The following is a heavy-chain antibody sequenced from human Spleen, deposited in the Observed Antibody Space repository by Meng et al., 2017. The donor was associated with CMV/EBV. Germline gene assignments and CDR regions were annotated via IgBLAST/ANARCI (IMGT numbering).Heavy chain of an antibody. D-gene: IGHD6-6*01. Sequence: GESLKISCAASGFPFSGSAMHWVRQAFGKGLEWVGRIRSKPKGYAPAYAASVEGRFTISRDDSKNTAYLQMNSLKTEDTAVYYCTRLSDYSSSTWFNYWGQGTLVTVSS. CDR1: GFPFSGSA. J-gene: IGHJ4*02. CDR3: TRLSDYSSSTWFNY. CDR2: IRSKPKGYAP. V-gene: IGHV3-73*01.